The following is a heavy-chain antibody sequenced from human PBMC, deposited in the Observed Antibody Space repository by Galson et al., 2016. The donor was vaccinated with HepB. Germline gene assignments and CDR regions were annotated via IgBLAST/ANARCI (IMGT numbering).Heavy chain of an antibody. Sequence: SETLSLTCTVSGGSTISSSYYWGWIRQPPGKGLEWIGTIYYRGNPYYNPSLKSRVTISEDTSKNDFSLKLSSVTPADTAVYFCARTYYDFWSGYFDYWGQGIPVTVSS. J-gene: IGHJ4*02. V-gene: IGHV4-39*07. CDR3: ARTYYDFWSGYFDY. D-gene: IGHD3-3*01. CDR2: IYYRGNP. CDR1: GGSTISSSYY.